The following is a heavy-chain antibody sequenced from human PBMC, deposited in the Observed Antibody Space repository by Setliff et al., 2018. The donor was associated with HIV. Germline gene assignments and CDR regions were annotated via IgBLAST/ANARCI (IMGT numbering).Heavy chain of an antibody. CDR1: GGTFSSYV. D-gene: IGHD6-13*01. J-gene: IGHJ4*02. CDR3: AIGSSNWPHRPNNYYFDY. CDR2: IIPIFGTA. V-gene: IGHV1-69*13. Sequence: SVKVSCKASGGTFSSYVISWVRQAPGQGLEWMGGIIPIFGTANYAQKFQGRVTITADESTSTAYMELSSLRSEDTAVYYCAIGSSNWPHRPNNYYFDYWGQGTPVTVSS.